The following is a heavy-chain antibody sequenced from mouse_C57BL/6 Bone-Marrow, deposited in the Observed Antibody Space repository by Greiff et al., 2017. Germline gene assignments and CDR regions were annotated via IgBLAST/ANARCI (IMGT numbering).Heavy chain of an antibody. D-gene: IGHD1-1*01. J-gene: IGHJ3*01. CDR3: TRDGVLRQYLPAWFAY. V-gene: IGHV5-9-1*02. CDR1: GFTFSSYA. CDR2: ISSGGDYI. Sequence: EVQGVESGEGLVKPGGSLKLSCAASGFTFSSYAMSWVRQTPEKRLEWVAYISSGGDYIYHADTVKGRFTISRDNARNTLYLQMSSLKSEDTAMYYCTRDGVLRQYLPAWFAYWGQGTLVTVSA.